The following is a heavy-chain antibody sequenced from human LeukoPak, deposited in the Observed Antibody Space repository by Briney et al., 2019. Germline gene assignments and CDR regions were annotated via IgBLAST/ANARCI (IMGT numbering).Heavy chain of an antibody. CDR3: AKEQRGYSGYAVGSWFDP. V-gene: IGHV3-23*01. CDR2: ISGSGGST. Sequence: GGSLRLSCAASGFTFSSYGMSWVRQAPGKGLEWVSAISGSGGSTYYADSVKGRFTISRDNSKNTLYLQMNSLGAEDTAVYFCAKEQRGYSGYAVGSWFDPWGQGPLVTVSS. J-gene: IGHJ5*02. D-gene: IGHD5-12*01. CDR1: GFTFSSYG.